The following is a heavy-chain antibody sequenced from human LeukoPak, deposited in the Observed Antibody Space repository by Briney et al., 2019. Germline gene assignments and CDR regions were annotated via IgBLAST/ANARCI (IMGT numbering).Heavy chain of an antibody. V-gene: IGHV1-2*02. Sequence: ASVKVSCTASGYTFTGYYMHWVRQAPGQGLEWMGWINPNSGGTNYAQKFQGRVTMTRDTSISTAYMELSRLRSDDTAVYYCARAFGYSGYENYFDYWGQGTLVTVSS. CDR2: INPNSGGT. D-gene: IGHD5-12*01. CDR3: ARAFGYSGYENYFDY. J-gene: IGHJ4*02. CDR1: GYTFTGYY.